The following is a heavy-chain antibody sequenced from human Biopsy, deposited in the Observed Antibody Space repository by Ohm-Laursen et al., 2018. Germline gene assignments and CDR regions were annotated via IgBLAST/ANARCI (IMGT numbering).Heavy chain of an antibody. Sequence: SVKVSCKASGFTFSSSAVQWVRQARGQRLEWIGWIVVGSGHTNYAQKFQERVTITRDMSTSTAYMELTSLRSEDTAVYYCAATSTLYYYYSMDVWDQGTTITVSS. CDR3: AATSTLYYYYSMDV. V-gene: IGHV1-58*01. CDR1: GFTFSSSA. J-gene: IGHJ6*02. CDR2: IVVGSGHT.